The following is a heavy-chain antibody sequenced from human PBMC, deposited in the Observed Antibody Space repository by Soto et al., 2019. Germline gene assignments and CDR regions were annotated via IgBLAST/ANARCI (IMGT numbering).Heavy chain of an antibody. CDR3: ARGQYSSSSR. CDR1: GGSFSGYY. J-gene: IGHJ4*02. V-gene: IGHV4-34*01. CDR2: INHSGST. D-gene: IGHD6-6*01. Sequence: SETLSLTCAVYGGSFSGYYWSWIRQPPGKGLEWIGEINHSGSTSYNPSLKSRVTISVDTSKNQFSLKLSSVTAADTAVYYCARGQYSSSSRWGQGTLVTVSS.